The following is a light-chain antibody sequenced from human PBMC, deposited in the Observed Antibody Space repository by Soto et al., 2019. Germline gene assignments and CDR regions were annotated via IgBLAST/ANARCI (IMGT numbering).Light chain of an antibody. CDR1: SSDIGAYNF. CDR2: DVN. CDR3: TSWTTSTTMI. Sequence: QSVRTQPASVSGSPGQSITISCTGTSSDIGAYNFVSWYQQHPGKAPKLMLYDVNIRPSGVSNRFSGSKSGNTASLTISGLQAEDEADYYCTSWTTSTTMIFGGGTRSPS. J-gene: IGLJ2*01. V-gene: IGLV2-14*03.